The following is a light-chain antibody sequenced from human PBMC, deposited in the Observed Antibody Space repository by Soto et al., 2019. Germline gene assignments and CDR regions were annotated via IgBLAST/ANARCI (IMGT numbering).Light chain of an antibody. J-gene: IGLJ1*01. CDR1: SGYSNYK. V-gene: IGLV9-49*01. Sequence: QAVVTQPPSASASLGGSVTLTCTLSSGYSNYKVDWYQQRPGKGPRFVMRVGTGGIVGSKGDGIPDRFSVLGSGLNRYLTIKNIQEEDESDYHCGADHGSGSNFVYVFGTGTKVTVL. CDR2: VGTGGIVG. CDR3: GADHGSGSNFVYV.